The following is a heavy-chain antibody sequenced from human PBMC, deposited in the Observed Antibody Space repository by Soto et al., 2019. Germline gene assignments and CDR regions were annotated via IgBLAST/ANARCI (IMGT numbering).Heavy chain of an antibody. CDR2: IVVGSGNT. CDR3: AADANCGGDCDWYFDL. V-gene: IGHV1-58*01. D-gene: IGHD2-21*02. J-gene: IGHJ2*01. CDR1: GFTFTSSA. Sequence: QMQLVQSGPEVKKPGTSVKVSCKASGFTFTSSAVQWVRQARGQRLEWIGWIVVGSGNTNYAQKFQERVTITRDMSTSTAYMERSSLRSEDTAVYYGAADANCGGDCDWYFDLWGRGTLVTVSS.